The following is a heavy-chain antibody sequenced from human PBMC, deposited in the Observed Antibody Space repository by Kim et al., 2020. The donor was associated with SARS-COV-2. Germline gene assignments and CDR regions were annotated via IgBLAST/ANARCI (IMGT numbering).Heavy chain of an antibody. CDR2: IYYGGSS. J-gene: IGHJ5*02. CDR1: GASLSSFY. V-gene: IGHV4-59*13. CDR3: ARVPGYSSTWRGHWFDP. D-gene: IGHD6-13*01. Sequence: SETLSLTCTVSGASLSSFYWTWIRQPPGKGLEWIGYIYYGGSSNYNPSLKSRVTLSIDTSKNQFSLKLTSVTASDMAVYYCARVPGYSSTWRGHWFDPWG.